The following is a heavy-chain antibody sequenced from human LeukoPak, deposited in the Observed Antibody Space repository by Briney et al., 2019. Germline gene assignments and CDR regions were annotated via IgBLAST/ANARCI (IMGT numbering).Heavy chain of an antibody. CDR3: AKEATASYRISAFDV. Sequence: PGGSLRLSCVGSGLTFGNYAMSWVRQGPGKGLEWVSRLSGSGTIMNYAASVKGRFTISRDNSKSTLYLQLNNLGAEDTALYYCAKEATASYRISAFDVWGHGTMVIVSS. D-gene: IGHD1-14*01. CDR2: LSGSGTIM. V-gene: IGHV3-23*01. J-gene: IGHJ3*01. CDR1: GLTFGNYA.